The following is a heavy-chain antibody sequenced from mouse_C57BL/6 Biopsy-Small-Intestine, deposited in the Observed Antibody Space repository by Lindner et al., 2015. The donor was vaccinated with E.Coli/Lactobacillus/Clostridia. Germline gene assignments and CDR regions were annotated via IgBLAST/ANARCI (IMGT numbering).Heavy chain of an antibody. D-gene: IGHD1-1*01. CDR2: IDPEDGDT. J-gene: IGHJ3*01. CDR1: GFNIKDYY. Sequence: VQLQESGAELVRPGASVKLSCTASGFNIKDYYMHWVKQRPEQGLGWIGRIDPEDGDTEYAPKFQGKATMTADTSSNTAYLQLSSLTSEDTAVYYCTFVSYGSSYKTWFAYWGQGTLVTVSA. V-gene: IGHV14-1*01. CDR3: TFVSYGSSYKTWFAY.